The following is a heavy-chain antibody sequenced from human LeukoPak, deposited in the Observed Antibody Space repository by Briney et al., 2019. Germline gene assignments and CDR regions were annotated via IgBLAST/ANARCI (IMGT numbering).Heavy chain of an antibody. CDR1: GGSISSSSYY. D-gene: IGHD3-10*01. CDR3: ARRVRVDPYYYYMDV. CDR2: IYYSGST. Sequence: SGTLSLTCTVSGGSISSSSYYWGWIRQPPGKGPEWIGSIYYSGSTYYNPSLKSRVTISVDTSKNQFSLKLSSVTAADTAVYYCARRVRVDPYYYYMDVWGKGTTVTVSS. J-gene: IGHJ6*03. V-gene: IGHV4-39*01.